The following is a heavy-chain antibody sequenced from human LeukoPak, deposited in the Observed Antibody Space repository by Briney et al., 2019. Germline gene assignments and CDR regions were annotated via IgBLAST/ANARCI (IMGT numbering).Heavy chain of an antibody. CDR2: IDSSGGSL. D-gene: IGHD1-26*01. CDR3: ATAQWNSGGYTFDS. V-gene: IGHV3-64*01. Sequence: PGGSLRLSCAASGFTFSVYVMHWVRQGPGKGLEYVAGIDSSGGSLHYANSLKDRFTISRDNSKNTVYLEMGSLRAEDTAVYYCATAQWNSGGYTFDSWGQGTLVTVAS. CDR1: GFTFSVYV. J-gene: IGHJ4*02.